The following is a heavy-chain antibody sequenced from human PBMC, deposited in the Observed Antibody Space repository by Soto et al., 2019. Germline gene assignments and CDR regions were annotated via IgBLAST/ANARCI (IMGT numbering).Heavy chain of an antibody. CDR3: VKDGLTSIFGQVYDGVVI. CDR1: GFTFDDYP. J-gene: IGHJ3*02. D-gene: IGHD3-3*01. Sequence: EVQLVESGGDLVQPGRSLRLSCAASGFTFDDYPMHWVRQAPGKGLEWVSGISWNSGILGYADSVRGRFSISRDNAKKSLYLQMNGLRPEDTALYFCVKDGLTSIFGQVYDGVVIWVRGTMVTVSS. CDR2: ISWNSGIL. V-gene: IGHV3-9*01.